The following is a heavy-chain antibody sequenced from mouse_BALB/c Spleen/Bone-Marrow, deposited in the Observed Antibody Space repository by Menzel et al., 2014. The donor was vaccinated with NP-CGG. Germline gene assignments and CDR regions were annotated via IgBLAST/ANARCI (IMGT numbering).Heavy chain of an antibody. CDR1: GYAFTNYL. D-gene: IGHD1-2*01. V-gene: IGHV1-54*03. Sequence: LVESGAELVRPGTSVKVSCKAPGYAFTNYLIERVKQRPGQGLEWIGVINPGSGGTNYNEKFKDKATLTADESSSTAYMQLSSLTSDDSAVYFCSRQTATFFDYWGQGTTLTVAS. CDR2: INPGSGGT. CDR3: SRQTATFFDY. J-gene: IGHJ2*01.